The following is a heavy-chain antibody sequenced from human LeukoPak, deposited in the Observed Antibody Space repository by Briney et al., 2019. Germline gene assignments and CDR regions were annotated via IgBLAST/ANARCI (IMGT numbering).Heavy chain of an antibody. CDR2: IYTGGTT. J-gene: IGHJ6*02. V-gene: IGHV3-53*01. D-gene: IGHD6-13*01. CDR1: GFTFSNYW. CDR3: ARDSSSSWSRNGMDV. Sequence: GGSLRLSCAASGFTFSNYWMHWVRQAPGKGLEWVSVIYTGGTTYYADSVKGRFTISRDNSKNTVYLQMNSLRADDTAVYYCARDSSSSWSRNGMDVWGQGTTVTVSS.